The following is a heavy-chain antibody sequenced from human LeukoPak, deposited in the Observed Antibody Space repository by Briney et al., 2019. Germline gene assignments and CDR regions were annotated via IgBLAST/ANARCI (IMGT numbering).Heavy chain of an antibody. V-gene: IGHV3-30*04. CDR3: ARVGGSSWDYYYYMDV. CDR2: ISYDGSNK. CDR1: GFTFSSYA. Sequence: GGSLRLSCAASGFTFSSYAMHWVRQAPGKGLEWVAVISYDGSNKYYADSVKGRFTISRDNSKNTLYLQMNSLRAEDTAVYYCARVGGSSWDYYYYMDVWGKGTTVTVSS. D-gene: IGHD6-13*01. J-gene: IGHJ6*03.